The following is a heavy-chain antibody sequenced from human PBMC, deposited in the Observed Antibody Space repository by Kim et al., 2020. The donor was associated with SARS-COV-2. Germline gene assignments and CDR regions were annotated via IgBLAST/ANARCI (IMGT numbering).Heavy chain of an antibody. J-gene: IGHJ6*02. V-gene: IGHV3-48*02. CDR1: GFTFSTYT. CDR3: ARDRFLSRSYYYGMDV. D-gene: IGHD2-21*01. CDR2: ISSSSSAI. Sequence: GGSLRLSCAASGFTFSTYTMTWVRQAPGKGLEWVSYISSSSSAINYADSVKGRFTISRDNAKNSLYLQMNSLRDEDTAVYYCARDRFLSRSYYYGMDVWGQGTTVTVSS.